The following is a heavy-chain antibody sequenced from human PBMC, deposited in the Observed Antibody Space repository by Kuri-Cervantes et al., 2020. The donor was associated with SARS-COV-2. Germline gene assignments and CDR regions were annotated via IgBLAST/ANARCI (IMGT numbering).Heavy chain of an antibody. J-gene: IGHJ5*02. CDR3: ARHGFIDSGHNWFDP. CDR1: GYSISSGYY. Sequence: SETLSLTCAVSGYSISSGYYWGWIRQPPGKGLEWIGSIYHSGSTYYNPSLKSRVTISVDTSKNQFSLKLSSVTAADTAVYYCARHGFIDSGHNWFDPWSQGTLVTVSS. CDR2: IYHSGST. V-gene: IGHV4-38-2*01. D-gene: IGHD6-19*01.